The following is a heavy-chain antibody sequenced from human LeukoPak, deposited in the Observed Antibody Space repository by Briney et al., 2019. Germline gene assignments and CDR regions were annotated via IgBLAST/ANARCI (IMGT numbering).Heavy chain of an antibody. CDR1: GFTVSSNY. J-gene: IGHJ4*02. Sequence: GGSLRLSCAASGFTVSSNYMSWVRQAPGKRLEWVSVIYSGGSTYYADSVKGRFTISRDNSKNTLYLQMNSLRAEDTAVYYCAREGGSWYFDYWGQGTLVTVSS. V-gene: IGHV3-53*01. CDR3: AREGGSWYFDY. CDR2: IYSGGST. D-gene: IGHD2-15*01.